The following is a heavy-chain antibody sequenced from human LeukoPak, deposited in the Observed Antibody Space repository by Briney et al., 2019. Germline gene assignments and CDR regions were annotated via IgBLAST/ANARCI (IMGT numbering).Heavy chain of an antibody. CDR1: GFTFSSYA. J-gene: IGHJ3*02. V-gene: IGHV3-23*01. CDR3: ARGPYYYDSSGGAFDI. CDR2: ISGSGGST. Sequence: GGSLRLPCAASGFTFSSYAMSWVRQAPGKGLEWVSAISGSGGSTYYADSVKGRFTISRDNSKNTLYLQMNSLRAEDTAVYYCARGPYYYDSSGGAFDIWGQGTMVTVSS. D-gene: IGHD3-22*01.